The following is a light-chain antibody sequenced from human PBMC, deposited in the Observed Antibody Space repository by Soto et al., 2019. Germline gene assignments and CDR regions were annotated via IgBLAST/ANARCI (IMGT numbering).Light chain of an antibody. CDR2: KAS. J-gene: IGKJ1*01. V-gene: IGKV1-5*03. Sequence: DIQMTQSPSTLSGAVGDRVTITCRASQTISSWLAWYQQKPGKAPKLLIYKASTLKSRVPSRFSGSGSGTEFTLPISSLQHDAFAPYYCQPYNSYSEPFGQGTKVALK. CDR3: QPYNSYSEP. CDR1: QTISSW.